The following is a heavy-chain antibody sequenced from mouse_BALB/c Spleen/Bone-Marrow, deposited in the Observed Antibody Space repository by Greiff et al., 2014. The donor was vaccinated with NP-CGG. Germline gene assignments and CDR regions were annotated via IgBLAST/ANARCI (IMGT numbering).Heavy chain of an antibody. D-gene: IGHD4-1*01. J-gene: IGHJ3*01. CDR1: GYTFTSYT. Sequence: QVQLQQSGAELARPGASVKMSCKASGYTFTSYTMQWIRQRPGQGLEWIGYIIPTSDYTNYNQKFKDKATLTADKSSSTAYMHLSSLTSEDFAVYYCAREARTGAWFAYWGQGTLVTVSA. V-gene: IGHV1-4*01. CDR2: IIPTSDYT. CDR3: AREARTGAWFAY.